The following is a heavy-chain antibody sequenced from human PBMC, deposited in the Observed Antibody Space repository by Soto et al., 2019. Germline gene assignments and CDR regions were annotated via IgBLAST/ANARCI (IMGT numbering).Heavy chain of an antibody. CDR3: ARGLTYYYDSSGYYYDYYYYGMDV. D-gene: IGHD3-22*01. Sequence: ASVKVSCKASGYTFTSYGISWVRQAPGQGLEWMGWISAYNGNTNYAQKLQGRVTMTTDTSTSTAYMELRSLRSDDTAVYCCARGLTYYYDSSGYYYDYYYYGMDVWGQGTTVTVSS. V-gene: IGHV1-18*01. CDR1: GYTFTSYG. J-gene: IGHJ6*02. CDR2: ISAYNGNT.